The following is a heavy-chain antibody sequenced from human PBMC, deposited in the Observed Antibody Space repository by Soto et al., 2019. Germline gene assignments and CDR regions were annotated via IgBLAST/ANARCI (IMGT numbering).Heavy chain of an antibody. J-gene: IGHJ3*01. V-gene: IGHV3-74*01. CDR3: ARGDRGAFDL. Sequence: EVQLLESGGGLVQPGESLRLSCAASGFTFSYYWMDWVRQAPGMGLVWVSRIHSDGSSTTYADSVKGRFTLSRDNARNTLYLQMNSLRAEDTAVYYCARGDRGAFDLWGQGTVLTVSS. D-gene: IGHD1-26*01. CDR1: GFTFSYYW. CDR2: IHSDGSST.